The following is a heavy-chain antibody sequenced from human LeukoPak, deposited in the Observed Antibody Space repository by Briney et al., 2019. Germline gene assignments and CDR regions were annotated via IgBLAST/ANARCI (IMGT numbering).Heavy chain of an antibody. V-gene: IGHV3-74*01. D-gene: IGHD1-14*01. CDR3: XRGGLEPVDY. Sequence: GGSLRLSCAASGFTFSRYWMHWVRHAPGKGLVWISRINPEETTTSYADSVRGRFTISRDNAKNTLYLEMNSLRTEDTAVYYCXRGGLEPVDYWGQGSLVTVSS. J-gene: IGHJ4*02. CDR1: GFTFSRYW. CDR2: INPEETTT.